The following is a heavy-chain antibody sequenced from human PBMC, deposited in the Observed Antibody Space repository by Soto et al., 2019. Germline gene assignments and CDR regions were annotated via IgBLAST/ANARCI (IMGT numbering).Heavy chain of an antibody. CDR1: GGTFSSYA. CDR3: ARDLPSWFDS. V-gene: IGHV1-69*13. J-gene: IGHJ5*01. CDR2: IIPIFGTA. Sequence: GASVKVSCKASGGTFSSYAISWVRQAPGQGLEWMGGIIPIFGTANYAQKFQGRVTITADESTSTAYMELSSLRSEDTAVYYCARDLPSWFDSWGQGTLVTVSS.